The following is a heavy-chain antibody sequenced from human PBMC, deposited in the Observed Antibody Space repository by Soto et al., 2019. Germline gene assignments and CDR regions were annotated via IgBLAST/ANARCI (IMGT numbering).Heavy chain of an antibody. D-gene: IGHD3-10*01. J-gene: IGHJ5*01. CDR1: GDSVSSNSAA. Sequence: PSQTLSLTCAISGDSVSSNSAAWNWIRQSPSRGLEWLGRTYYRSKWYNDYAVSVKSRITINPDTSKNQFSLQLNSVTPEDTAVYYFARYHIDGWFYYYGSGNSLGWFDPWGQGTPVTVSS. V-gene: IGHV6-1*01. CDR2: TYYRSKWYN. CDR3: ARYHIDGWFYYYGSGNSLGWFDP.